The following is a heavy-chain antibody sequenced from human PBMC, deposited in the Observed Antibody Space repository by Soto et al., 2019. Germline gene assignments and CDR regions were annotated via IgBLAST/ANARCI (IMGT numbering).Heavy chain of an antibody. CDR2: IYHSGST. CDR1: GGSISSSNW. CDR3: ARDRYDSSGYVIIDAFDI. Sequence: SETLSLTCAVSGGSISSSNWWSGVRQPPGKGLEWIGEIYHSGSTNYNPSLKSRVTISVDKSKNQFSLKLSSVTAADTAVYYCARDRYDSSGYVIIDAFDIWGQGTMVT. D-gene: IGHD3-22*01. V-gene: IGHV4-4*02. J-gene: IGHJ3*02.